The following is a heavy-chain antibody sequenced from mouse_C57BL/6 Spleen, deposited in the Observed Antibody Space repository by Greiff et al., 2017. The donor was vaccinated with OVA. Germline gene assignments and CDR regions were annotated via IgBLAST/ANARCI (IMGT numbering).Heavy chain of an antibody. CDR1: GYTFTSYG. J-gene: IGHJ4*01. CDR3: ARSELYYSNFYYAMDY. Sequence: QVHVKQSGAELARPGASVKLSCKASGYTFTSYGISWVKQRTGQGLEWIGEIYPRSGNTYYNEKFKGKATLTADKSSSTAYMELRSLTSEDSAVYFCARSELYYSNFYYAMDYWGQGTSVTVSS. D-gene: IGHD2-5*01. CDR2: IYPRSGNT. V-gene: IGHV1-81*01.